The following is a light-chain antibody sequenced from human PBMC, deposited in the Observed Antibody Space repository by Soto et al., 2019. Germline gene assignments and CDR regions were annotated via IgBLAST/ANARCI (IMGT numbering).Light chain of an antibody. CDR3: QQSYDTPLT. J-gene: IGKJ4*01. CDR2: AAS. Sequence: DMEMTQSPSSLSAFVGDRVTITCRASQSISNYLNWYQHKPGKVPKLLIYAASSLQSGVPTRFSGSGSGTDFTLTINSLQPEDFATYYCQQSYDTPLTFGGGTKIEIK. CDR1: QSISNY. V-gene: IGKV1-39*01.